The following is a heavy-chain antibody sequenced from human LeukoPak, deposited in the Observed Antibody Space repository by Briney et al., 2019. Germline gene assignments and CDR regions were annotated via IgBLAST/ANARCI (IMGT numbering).Heavy chain of an antibody. Sequence: PGGSLRLSCSASGFTFSSYGMHWVRQAPGKGLVWVAFIRYDGSDIYYAESVKGRFTISRDNAKNSLFLQMNSLRAEDTAVYYCARVLRYCSGGNCYSGGLGYMDVWSKGTTVTISS. CDR2: IRYDGSDI. V-gene: IGHV3-30*02. CDR1: GFTFSSYG. J-gene: IGHJ6*03. D-gene: IGHD2-15*01. CDR3: ARVLRYCSGGNCYSGGLGYMDV.